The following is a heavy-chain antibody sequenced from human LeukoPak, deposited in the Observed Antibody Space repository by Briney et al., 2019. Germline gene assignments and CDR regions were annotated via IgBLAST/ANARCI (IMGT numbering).Heavy chain of an antibody. V-gene: IGHV3-74*01. Sequence: GGSLRLSCAASGFTFSSYWMHWVRQAPGKGLAWVSRINSDGSSTSYADSVKGRFTISRDNAKNTLYLQMNSLRAEDTAVYYCARGGKYSGSSFDYWGQGTLVTVSS. CDR1: GFTFSSYW. D-gene: IGHD1-26*01. CDR3: ARGGKYSGSSFDY. J-gene: IGHJ4*02. CDR2: INSDGSST.